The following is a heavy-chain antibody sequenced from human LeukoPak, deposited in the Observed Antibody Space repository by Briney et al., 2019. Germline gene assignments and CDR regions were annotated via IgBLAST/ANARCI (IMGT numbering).Heavy chain of an antibody. Sequence: SETLSLTCTVSGGSISSGSYYWSWIRQPAGKGLEWIGRIYTSGSTNYNPSLKSRVTISVDTSKNQFSLKLSSVTAADTAVYYCARDRGLGSFTEYFDLWGRGTLVTVSS. D-gene: IGHD3-10*01. CDR2: IYTSGST. V-gene: IGHV4-61*02. J-gene: IGHJ2*01. CDR3: ARDRGLGSFTEYFDL. CDR1: GGSISSGSYY.